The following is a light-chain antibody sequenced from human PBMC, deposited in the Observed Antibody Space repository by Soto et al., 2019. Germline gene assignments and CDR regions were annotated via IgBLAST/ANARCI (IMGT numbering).Light chain of an antibody. V-gene: IGKV1-6*01. CDR2: AAS. Sequence: GDRVTITCRASQGIRNDLGWYQQKPGKAPKLLIYAASSLQSGVPSRFSGSGSGTDFTLTISSLQPEDFATYYCLQDYNYPRTFGQGTKVEIK. CDR3: LQDYNYPRT. J-gene: IGKJ1*01. CDR1: QGIRND.